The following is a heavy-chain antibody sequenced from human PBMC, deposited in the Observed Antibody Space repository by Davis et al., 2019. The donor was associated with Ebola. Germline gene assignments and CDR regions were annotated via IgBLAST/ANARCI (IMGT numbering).Heavy chain of an antibody. CDR3: ARVSSWVGGGDSSVP. D-gene: IGHD3-10*01. J-gene: IGHJ5*02. V-gene: IGHV1-3*01. CDR2: INAGNGNT. Sequence: ASVTVSCTASGYTFTSYAMHWVRQAPGQRLEWMGWINAGNGNTKYSQKFQGRVTITRQTSTTTAYMELRSLTSDDTAVYDCARVSSWVGGGDSSVPWGQGTLVTVSS. CDR1: GYTFTSYA.